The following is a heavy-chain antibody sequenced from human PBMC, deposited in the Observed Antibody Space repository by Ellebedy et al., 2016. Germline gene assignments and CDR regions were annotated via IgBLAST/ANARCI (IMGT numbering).Heavy chain of an antibody. Sequence: GESLKISXKGSGYSFTSYWIGWVRQMPGKGLEWMGIIYPGDSDTRYSPSFQGQVTISADKSISTAYLQWSSLKASDTAMYYCARRVETSHHLNWFNPWGQGTLVTVSS. CDR2: IYPGDSDT. V-gene: IGHV5-51*01. D-gene: IGHD5-24*01. J-gene: IGHJ5*02. CDR3: ARRVETSHHLNWFNP. CDR1: GYSFTSYW.